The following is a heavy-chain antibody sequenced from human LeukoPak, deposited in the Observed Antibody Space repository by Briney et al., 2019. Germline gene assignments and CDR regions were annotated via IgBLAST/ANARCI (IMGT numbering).Heavy chain of an antibody. D-gene: IGHD3-10*02. V-gene: IGHV3-48*03. Sequence: GGSLRLSCAASGFTFSSYEMNWVRQAPGKGLEWVSYISSSGSTIYYADSVKGRFTISRDNAKNSLYLQMNSLRAEDTAVYYCARDGSHHYYVLLEEYFDLWGRGTLVTVSS. CDR1: GFTFSSYE. CDR3: ARDGSHHYYVLLEEYFDL. CDR2: ISSSGSTI. J-gene: IGHJ2*01.